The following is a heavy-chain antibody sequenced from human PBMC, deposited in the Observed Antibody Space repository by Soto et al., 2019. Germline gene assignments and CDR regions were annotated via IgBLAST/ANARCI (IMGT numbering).Heavy chain of an antibody. V-gene: IGHV3-23*01. CDR2: ISGSAGTI. J-gene: IGHJ4*02. D-gene: IGHD3-16*01. CDR3: ANWGKSGSDY. CDR1: VFSFGDYA. Sequence: PGVSLSLSCAASVFSFGDYAMSWVRQAPGKGMEWLSGISGSAGTIYYADSAKGRFIISRDNSHNTLHLQMSSLRAEDTAVYYCANWGKSGSDYWGQGTLVTVSS.